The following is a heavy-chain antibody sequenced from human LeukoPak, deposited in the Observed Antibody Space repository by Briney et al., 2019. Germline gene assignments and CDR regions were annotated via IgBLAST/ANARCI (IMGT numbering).Heavy chain of an antibody. CDR3: ARDCSDSSCYYYMDV. Sequence: AGGSLRLSCAASGFTFSSYWMHWVRQAPGKGLVWVSRINSDGSGTNYADSVKGRFTISRDSAKNTLYLQMNSLRAEDTAVYYCARDCSDSSCYYYMDVWGKGTTVTVSS. J-gene: IGHJ6*03. CDR1: GFTFSSYW. CDR2: INSDGSGT. D-gene: IGHD2-15*01. V-gene: IGHV3-74*01.